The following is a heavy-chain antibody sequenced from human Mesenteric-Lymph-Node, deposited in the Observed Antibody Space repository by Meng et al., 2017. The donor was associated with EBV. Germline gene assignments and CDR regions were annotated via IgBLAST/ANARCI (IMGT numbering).Heavy chain of an antibody. V-gene: IGHV3-74*01. CDR1: GFTFSSYA. Sequence: VESGGGLVQPGGSLGLSCAASGFTFSSYAMHWVRQAPGKGLVWVSRIYSDGATTGYADSVKGRFTISRDNAKKTLYLQMNSLRAEDTAVYYCAREVGGPGYWGQGTLVTVSS. J-gene: IGHJ4*02. CDR2: IYSDGATT. D-gene: IGHD3-16*01. CDR3: AREVGGPGY.